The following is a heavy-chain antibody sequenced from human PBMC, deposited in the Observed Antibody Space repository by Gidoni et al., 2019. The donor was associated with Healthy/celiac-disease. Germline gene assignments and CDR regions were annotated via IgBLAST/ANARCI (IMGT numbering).Heavy chain of an antibody. CDR3: AKGGAWIHPIFDY. CDR1: GLTFSSYA. J-gene: IGHJ4*02. D-gene: IGHD5-18*01. V-gene: IGHV3-23*01. CDR2: ISGSGGST. Sequence: EVQLLESGGGLVQPGGSLSLSCAASGLTFSSYAMSWVRQAPGKGLEWVSAISGSGGSTYYADSVKGRFTISRDNSKNTLYLQMNSLRAEDTAVYYCAKGGAWIHPIFDYWGQGTLVTVSS.